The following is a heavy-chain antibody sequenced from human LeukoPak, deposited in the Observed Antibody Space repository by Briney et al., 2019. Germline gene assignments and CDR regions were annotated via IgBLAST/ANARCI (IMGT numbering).Heavy chain of an antibody. Sequence: GASVNVSCKASGYTFTGYYMHWVRQAPGQGLEWMGWINPNSCGTNYAQKFQGRVNMTRDTSISTAYMELSRLRSDDTAVYYCARSPISTTYYYDSSGPNAFDIWGQGTMVTVSS. CDR3: ARSPISTTYYYDSSGPNAFDI. CDR1: GYTFTGYY. CDR2: INPNSCGT. D-gene: IGHD3-22*01. V-gene: IGHV1-2*02. J-gene: IGHJ3*02.